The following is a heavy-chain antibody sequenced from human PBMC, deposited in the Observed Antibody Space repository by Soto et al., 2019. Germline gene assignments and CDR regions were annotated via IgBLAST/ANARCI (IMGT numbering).Heavy chain of an antibody. V-gene: IGHV4-34*01. CDR1: GGSFSGYY. J-gene: IGHJ6*02. CDR2: INHSGST. CDR3: ARVRVLRYFDWLSPHYYYYGMDV. Sequence: SETLSLTCAVYGGSFSGYYWSWIRQPPGKGLEWIGEINHSGSTNYNPSLKSRVTISVDTSKNQFSLKLSSVTAADTAVYYCARVRVLRYFDWLSPHYYYYGMDVWGQVTTVTVSS. D-gene: IGHD3-9*01.